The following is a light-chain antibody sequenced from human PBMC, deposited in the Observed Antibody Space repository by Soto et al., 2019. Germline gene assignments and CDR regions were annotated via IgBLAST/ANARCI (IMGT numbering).Light chain of an antibody. Sequence: QSALTQPASVSGSPGQSITISCTGTSSDVGGYNFVSWYQHHPGKAPKLMIYEVSNRPSGVSNRFSGSKSANTASLTISGLQAEDEADYYCSSYTTSGTRVFGTGTKLTVL. CDR1: SSDVGGYNF. V-gene: IGLV2-14*01. CDR3: SSYTTSGTRV. J-gene: IGLJ1*01. CDR2: EVS.